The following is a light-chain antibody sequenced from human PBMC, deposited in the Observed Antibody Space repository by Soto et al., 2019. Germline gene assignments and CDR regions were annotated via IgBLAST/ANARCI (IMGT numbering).Light chain of an antibody. V-gene: IGKV3D-20*02. J-gene: IGKJ5*01. CDR3: QQRRNRLIS. CDR1: QSVSSKY. Sequence: EIVLALSPGSLSLSPGERASLCFGASQSVSSKYLGWYHHKPAQAPRPLIHGTSSRATGIPDRVSGSGSGTDFTLTICSLEPEDFAVYNWQQRRNRLISCADGTRREIK. CDR2: GTS.